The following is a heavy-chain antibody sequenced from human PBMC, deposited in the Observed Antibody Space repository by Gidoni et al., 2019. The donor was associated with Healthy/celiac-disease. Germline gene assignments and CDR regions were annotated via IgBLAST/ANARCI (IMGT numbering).Heavy chain of an antibody. CDR2: ISGSGGST. J-gene: IGHJ4*02. CDR3: AKVGRYSSGWWGPYYFDY. D-gene: IGHD6-19*01. Sequence: EVQLLESGGGLVQPGGSLRLSCAASGFTFSSYALSWVRQAPGKGLEWVSAISGSGGSTYYADSVKGRFTISRDNSKNTLYLQMNSLRAEDTAVYYCAKVGRYSSGWWGPYYFDYWGQGTLVTVSS. V-gene: IGHV3-23*01. CDR1: GFTFSSYA.